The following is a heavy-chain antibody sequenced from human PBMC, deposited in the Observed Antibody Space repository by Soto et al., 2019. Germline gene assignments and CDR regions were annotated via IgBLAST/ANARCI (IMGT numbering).Heavy chain of an antibody. D-gene: IGHD2-8*01. V-gene: IGHV3-11*01. Sequence: GGSLRLSCAASGFTFSDYYMSWIRQAPGKGLEWVSYISSSGSTIYYADSVKGRFTISRDNAKNSLYLQMNSLRAEDTAVYYGAKLIVGYRPNGWFDPWGQGTLVTVSS. CDR3: AKLIVGYRPNGWFDP. CDR2: ISSSGSTI. J-gene: IGHJ5*02. CDR1: GFTFSDYY.